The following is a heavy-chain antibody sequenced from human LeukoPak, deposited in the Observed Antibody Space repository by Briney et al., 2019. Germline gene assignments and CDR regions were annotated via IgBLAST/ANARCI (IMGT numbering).Heavy chain of an antibody. J-gene: IGHJ4*02. V-gene: IGHV1-18*01. CDR3: ARAGPGSGWYFDY. CDR1: GYDFTSVG. CDR2: ISPYNGNT. D-gene: IGHD6-19*01. Sequence: ASVKVSCKASGYDFTSVGITWVRRAHGQGLEWMGGISPYNGNTRYAQKFQGRVAMTTDTSTTTAYMELRGLRFNDTAVYYCARAGPGSGWYFDYWGQGTLVTVSS.